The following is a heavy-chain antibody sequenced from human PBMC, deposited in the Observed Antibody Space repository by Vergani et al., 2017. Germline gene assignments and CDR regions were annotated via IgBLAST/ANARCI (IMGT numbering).Heavy chain of an antibody. CDR1: GFTFSSHA. J-gene: IGHJ4*02. CDR2: ISGSGGST. V-gene: IGHV3-23*04. Sequence: VQLVESGGGVVQPGGSLRLSCVASGFTFSSHAMSWVRQGHGPGLEWVSAISGSGGSTYYADAVKGRFTITRDNAKNTLYLQMNSLRAEDTAVYYCAKDWGDWGQGTLVTVSS. CDR3: AKDWGD. D-gene: IGHD3-16*01.